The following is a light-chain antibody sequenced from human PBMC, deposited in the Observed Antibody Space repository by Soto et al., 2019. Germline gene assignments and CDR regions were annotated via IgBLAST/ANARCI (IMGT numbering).Light chain of an antibody. CDR3: AAWDDSLNGFV. CDR2: ADN. V-gene: IGLV1-44*01. Sequence: QSVLTQPPSPSRALGQRVSISCSGSSSHIGSNSVQWNQELPGTAPNLLIYADNQRPSGVPDRFSGSKSGTSASLAITGLQSGDEADYYCAAWDDSLNGFVFGTGTKVTVL. J-gene: IGLJ1*01. CDR1: SSHIGSNS.